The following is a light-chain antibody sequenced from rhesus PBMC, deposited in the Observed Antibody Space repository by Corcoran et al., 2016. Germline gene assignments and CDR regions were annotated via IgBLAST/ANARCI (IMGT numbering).Light chain of an antibody. CDR3: QETSNLWT. CDR1: QSVSSK. Sequence: EIVMTQSPATLSLSPGETATISCRTSQSVSSKLAWYQQKPGQAPRLLIYGASSRATGIPDRFSGSGSGTDFTLTSSSLEPEDFAVYYCQETSNLWTFGQGTKVEIK. J-gene: IGKJ1*01. V-gene: IGKV3-31*02. CDR2: GAS.